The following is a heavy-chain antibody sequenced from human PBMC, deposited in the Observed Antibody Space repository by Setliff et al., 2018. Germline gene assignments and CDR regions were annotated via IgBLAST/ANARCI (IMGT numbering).Heavy chain of an antibody. Sequence: GGSLRLSCAASGFTFNNYWMGWVRQAPGKGLEWVANIKRDGSEKYYVDSVKGRFTISRDNARNSLHLQMNNLRAEDTAVYYCARDSGVARIRKTACDYWGQGTLVTVSS. V-gene: IGHV3-7*03. CDR1: GFTFNNYW. J-gene: IGHJ4*02. CDR3: ARDSGVARIRKTACDY. CDR2: IKRDGSEK. D-gene: IGHD5-12*01.